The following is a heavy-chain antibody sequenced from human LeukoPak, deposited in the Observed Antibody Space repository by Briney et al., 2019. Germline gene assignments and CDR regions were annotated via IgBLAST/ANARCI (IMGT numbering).Heavy chain of an antibody. V-gene: IGHV4-34*01. Sequence: SEALSLTCAVYGGSFSGYYWSWIRQPPGKGLEWIGEINHSGSTNYNPSLKSRVTISVDTSKNQFSLKLSSVTAADTAVYYCARLVGGYSYGPVTFDYWGQGTLVTVSS. CDR2: INHSGST. J-gene: IGHJ4*02. D-gene: IGHD5-18*01. CDR3: ARLVGGYSYGPVTFDY. CDR1: GGSFSGYY.